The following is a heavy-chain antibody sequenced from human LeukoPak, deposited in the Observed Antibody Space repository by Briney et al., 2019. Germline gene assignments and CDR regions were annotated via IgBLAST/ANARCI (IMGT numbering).Heavy chain of an antibody. CDR1: GFTFSSYA. Sequence: PGGSLRLSCAASGFTFSSYAMSWVRQAPGKGLEWVSAISGSGGSTYYADSVKGRLTISRDNAKNSLYLQMNSLRAEDTAVYYCARDLVGILEWFTYYYMDVWGKGTTVTVSS. V-gene: IGHV3-23*01. J-gene: IGHJ6*03. D-gene: IGHD3-3*01. CDR3: ARDLVGILEWFTYYYMDV. CDR2: ISGSGGST.